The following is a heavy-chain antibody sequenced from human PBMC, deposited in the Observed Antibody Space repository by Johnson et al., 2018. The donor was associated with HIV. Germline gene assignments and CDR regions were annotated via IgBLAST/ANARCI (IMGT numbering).Heavy chain of an antibody. D-gene: IGHD2-21*01. CDR3: ASGHMWSAF. Sequence: VQLVESGGGLIQPGGSLRLSCVASGFTVSTNYMSWVRQAPGKGLEWVSGISWNSGSIGYADSLKGRFSISRDNAKNSLYLQMSSLRVEDTAVYYCASGHMWSAFWGQGTMVTVSS. CDR2: ISWNSGSI. J-gene: IGHJ3*01. CDR1: GFTVSTNY. V-gene: IGHV3-48*04.